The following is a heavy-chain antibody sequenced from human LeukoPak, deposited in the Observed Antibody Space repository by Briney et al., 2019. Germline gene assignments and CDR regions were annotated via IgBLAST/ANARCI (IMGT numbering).Heavy chain of an antibody. D-gene: IGHD6-13*01. Sequence: SDTLSLTCAVSGYSISSSNWWGWIRQPPGKGLEWNGYIYYSGSTYYNPSLKSRVTMSVDTSKNQFSLKLSSVTAVDTAVYYCARQGAAAGTTYFDYWGQGTLVTVSS. CDR1: GYSISSSNW. CDR3: ARQGAAAGTTYFDY. CDR2: IYYSGST. V-gene: IGHV4-28*01. J-gene: IGHJ4*02.